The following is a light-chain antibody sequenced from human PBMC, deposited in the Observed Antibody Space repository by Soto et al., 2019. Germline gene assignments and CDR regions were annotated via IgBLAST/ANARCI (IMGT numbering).Light chain of an antibody. CDR3: SSFAGSNNYV. CDR2: EVS. CDR1: SSDVGGYNY. J-gene: IGLJ1*01. Sequence: QSVLSQPPSASGSPGQSVTISCTGTSSDVGGYNYVSWYQQHPGKAPKLMIYEVSKRPSGVPGRLSGSKSGTTASLTVSGLQAEDEADYYCSSFAGSNNYVFGIGTKVTVL. V-gene: IGLV2-8*01.